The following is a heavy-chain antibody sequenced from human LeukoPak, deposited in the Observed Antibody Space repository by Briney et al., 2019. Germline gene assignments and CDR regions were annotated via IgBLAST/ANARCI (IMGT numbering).Heavy chain of an antibody. J-gene: IGHJ4*02. V-gene: IGHV4-59*01. D-gene: IGHD3-3*01. CDR2: IYYSGST. CDR3: ARGNPYYDFWSGYPFDY. Sequence: SETLSLTCTVSGGSISSYYWSWIRQPPGKGLEWIGYIYYSGSTNYNPSLKSRVTISVDTSKNQFSLKLGSVTAADTAVYYCARGNPYYDFWSGYPFDYWGQGTLVTVSS. CDR1: GGSISSYY.